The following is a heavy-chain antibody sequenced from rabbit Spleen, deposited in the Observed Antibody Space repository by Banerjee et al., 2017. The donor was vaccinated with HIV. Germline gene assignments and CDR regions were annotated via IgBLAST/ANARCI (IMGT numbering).Heavy chain of an antibody. CDR3: ARDTGSSFSSYGMDL. J-gene: IGHJ6*01. V-gene: IGHV1S45*01. CDR2: VYAGSSGST. Sequence: QEQLEESGGDLVKPEGSLTLTCTASGFSFSSSYDMCWVRQAPGKGLEWIACVYAGSSGSTYYANWAKGRFTISKTSSTTVTLQMTSLTVADTATYFCARDTGSSFSSYGMDLWGQGTPVTVS. CDR1: GFSFSSSYD. D-gene: IGHD8-1*01.